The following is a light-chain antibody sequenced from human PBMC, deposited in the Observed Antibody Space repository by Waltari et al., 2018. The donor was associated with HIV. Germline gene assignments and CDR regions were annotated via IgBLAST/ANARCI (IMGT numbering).Light chain of an antibody. CDR3: QQDYTTPLT. J-gene: IGKJ4*01. V-gene: IGKV4-1*01. CDR2: CAS. Sequence: DIVMTQSPDSLAVSRGERATSHCKSSQSVLYSSNNNNYLAWYEQKPGQPPKLLIYCASARESGVPDLFSGGGSGTDFTLTISSLQAHDVAVYYCQQDYTTPLTFGGGTPVEI. CDR1: QSVLYSSNNNNY.